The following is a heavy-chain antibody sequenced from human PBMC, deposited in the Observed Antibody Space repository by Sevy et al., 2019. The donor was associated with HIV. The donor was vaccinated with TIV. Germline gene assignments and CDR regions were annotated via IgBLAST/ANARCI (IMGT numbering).Heavy chain of an antibody. V-gene: IGHV5-51*01. CDR3: ARHRRYCSGGSQCYYYGMDV. CDR2: IYPGDSDT. J-gene: IGHJ6*02. CDR1: GYSFTSYW. Sequence: GESLKISCKGSGYSFTSYWIGWVRQMPGKDLEWMGIIYPGDSDTRYSPSFQGQVTISADKSISTAYLQWSSLKASDTAMYYCARHRRYCSGGSQCYYYGMDVWGQGTTVTVSS. D-gene: IGHD2-15*01.